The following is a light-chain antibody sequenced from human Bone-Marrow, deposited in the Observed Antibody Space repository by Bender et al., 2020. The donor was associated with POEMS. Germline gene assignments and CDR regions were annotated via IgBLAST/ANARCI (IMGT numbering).Light chain of an antibody. J-gene: IGLJ2*01. V-gene: IGLV3-27*01. CDR1: VLERNF. CDR2: KST. Sequence: SSELTQPSSVSVSPGQTARIPCSGNVLERNFVRWFQQKPGQAPVLIIYKSTERPLGIPGRFSGSRSGTTVTLTITGAQVEDEADYYCYSATDNDLFFGGGTKLTVL. CDR3: YSATDNDLF.